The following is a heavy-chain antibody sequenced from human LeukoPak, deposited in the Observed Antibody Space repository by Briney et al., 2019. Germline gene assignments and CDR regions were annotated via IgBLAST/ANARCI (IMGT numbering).Heavy chain of an antibody. Sequence: GGSLRLSCAASGFTFSTYYMNWVRQAPGKGLEWVSSITTSSSYIYYADSVKGRFTISRDNAKNSLYLQMNSLRAEDTAVYYCTTDLGGIFGSNWFDPWGQGTLVTVSS. J-gene: IGHJ5*02. D-gene: IGHD3-3*01. V-gene: IGHV3-21*03. CDR2: ITTSSSYI. CDR1: GFTFSTYY. CDR3: TTDLGGIFGSNWFDP.